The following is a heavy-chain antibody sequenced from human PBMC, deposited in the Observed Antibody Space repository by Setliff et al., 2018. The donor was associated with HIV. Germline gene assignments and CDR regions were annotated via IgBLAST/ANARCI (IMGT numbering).Heavy chain of an antibody. CDR2: IIPMFGTG. D-gene: IGHD1-1*01. CDR3: ARPSVRMARNWYDFGY. CDR1: GGTFSSYA. V-gene: IGHV1-69*05. Sequence: SVKVSCKASGGTFSSYAISWVRQAPGQGLEWMGGIIPMFGTGFYAQKFQGRVTMTRNTSTSTAYMELSSLTSEDTAVYYCARPSVRMARNWYDFGYWGQGTLVTVSS. J-gene: IGHJ4*02.